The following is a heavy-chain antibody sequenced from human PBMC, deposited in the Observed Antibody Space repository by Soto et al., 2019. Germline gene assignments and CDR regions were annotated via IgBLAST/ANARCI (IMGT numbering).Heavy chain of an antibody. J-gene: IGHJ5*02. CDR2: INAGNGNT. Sequence: ASVKVSCKASGYTFTSYAMHWVRQAPGQRLEWMGWINAGNGNTKYSQKFQGRVTITRDTSASTAYMELSSLRSEDTAVYYCARDGGRYSSSYYNWYDPWGQGTLVTVSS. CDR1: GYTFTSYA. V-gene: IGHV1-3*01. CDR3: ARDGGRYSSSYYNWYDP. D-gene: IGHD6-13*01.